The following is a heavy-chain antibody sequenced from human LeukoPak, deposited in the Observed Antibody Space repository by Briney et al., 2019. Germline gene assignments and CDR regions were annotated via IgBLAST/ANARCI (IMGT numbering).Heavy chain of an antibody. CDR2: INPSGGST. Sequence: ALVKVSCKASGYTFTGYYMHWVRQAPGQGLEWMGIINPSGGSTSYAQKFQGRVTMTRDTSTSTVYMELSSLRSEDTAVYYCAGSRFQAAFDIWGQGTMVTVSS. J-gene: IGHJ3*02. V-gene: IGHV1-46*01. CDR3: AGSRFQAAFDI. CDR1: GYTFTGYY.